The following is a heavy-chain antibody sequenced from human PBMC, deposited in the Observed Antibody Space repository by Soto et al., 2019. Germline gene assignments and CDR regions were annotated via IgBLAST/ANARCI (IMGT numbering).Heavy chain of an antibody. V-gene: IGHV4-30-2*01. Sequence: SETLSLTCAVSGGSISSGYYSWSWIRQPPGKGLEWIGYIYHSGSTYYNPSLKSRVTISVDRSKNQFSLQLGSVTAADTAVYYCATYGGFRFDYWGQGTLVTVSS. D-gene: IGHD3-10*01. J-gene: IGHJ4*02. CDR1: GGSISSGYYS. CDR3: ATYGGFRFDY. CDR2: IYHSGST.